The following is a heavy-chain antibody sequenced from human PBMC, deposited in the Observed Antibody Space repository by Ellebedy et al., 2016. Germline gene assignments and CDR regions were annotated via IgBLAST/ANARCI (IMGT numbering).Heavy chain of an antibody. J-gene: IGHJ3*02. D-gene: IGHD3-10*01. CDR3: ASRSATIGGAFDI. CDR1: GYSFSNFW. CDR2: IYPGDSDT. V-gene: IGHV5-51*01. Sequence: GESLKISXSGSGYSFSNFWLAWVRQKPGKGLEWMGIIYPGDSDTQYSPSFEGQVTISVDKSINTAYLQWRALNDSDTAMYYCASRSATIGGAFDIWGQGTVLIVSS.